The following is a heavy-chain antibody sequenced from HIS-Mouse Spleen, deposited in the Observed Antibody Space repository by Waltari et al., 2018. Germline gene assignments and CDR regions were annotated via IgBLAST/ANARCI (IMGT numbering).Heavy chain of an antibody. Sequence: QVQLVESGGGVVQPGRSLRLSCAASGFTFSSYAMHWVRQAPGKGLEWVAVISYDGSNKDYADAVKGRFTISRDNSKNTLYLQMNSLRAEDTAVYYCAGGDILTGYYFDYWGQGTLVTVSS. V-gene: IGHV3-30*04. CDR2: ISYDGSNK. CDR3: AGGDILTGYYFDY. J-gene: IGHJ4*02. D-gene: IGHD3-9*01. CDR1: GFTFSSYA.